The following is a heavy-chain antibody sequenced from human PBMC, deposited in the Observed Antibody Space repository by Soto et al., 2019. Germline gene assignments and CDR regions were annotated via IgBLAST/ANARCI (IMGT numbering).Heavy chain of an antibody. CDR1: GFTFSNYA. CDR2: ISNSGDNT. D-gene: IGHD1-1*01. CDR3: AKGANEGYNQWFDP. J-gene: IGHJ5*02. Sequence: GGSLRLSGSASGFTFSNYAISWVRQAPWKGLEWVSTISNSGDNTYYANSVKGRFTISRDNFKNTLYLQMNSLGADDTALYYCAKGANEGYNQWFDPLGQRILVTVSS. V-gene: IGHV3-23*01.